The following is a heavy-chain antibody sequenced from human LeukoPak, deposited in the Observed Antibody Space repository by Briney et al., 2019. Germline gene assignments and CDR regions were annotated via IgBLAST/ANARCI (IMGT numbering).Heavy chain of an antibody. V-gene: IGHV4-59*01. CDR3: ATRRGLGWYDY. J-gene: IGHJ4*02. Sequence: PSETLSLTCTVSGGSISSYYWSWIRQPPGKGLEWIGYIYYSGSTNYNPSLKSRVTISVDTSKNQFSLKLSSVTAADTAVYYCATRRGLGWYDYWGQGTLVTVSS. CDR2: IYYSGST. D-gene: IGHD1-14*01. CDR1: GGSISSYY.